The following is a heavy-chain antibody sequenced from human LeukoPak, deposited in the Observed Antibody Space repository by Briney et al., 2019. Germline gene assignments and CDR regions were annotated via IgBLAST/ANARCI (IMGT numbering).Heavy chain of an antibody. CDR1: GFTFSSYG. CDR2: IRYDGSNK. V-gene: IGHV3-30*02. J-gene: IGHJ4*02. D-gene: IGHD2-8*01. CDR3: AKDLYSTRYYFDY. Sequence: GGSLRLSCAASGFTFSSYGMHWVRQAPGKGLEWVAFIRYDGSNKYYADSVKGRFTISRDDSKNTLYLQMNSLRAEDTAVYYCAKDLYSTRYYFDYWGQGTLVTVSS.